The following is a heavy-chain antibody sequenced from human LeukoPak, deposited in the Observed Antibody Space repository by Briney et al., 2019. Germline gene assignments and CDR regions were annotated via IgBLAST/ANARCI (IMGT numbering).Heavy chain of an antibody. CDR3: ARPYYDSSAPPYDY. CDR1: GYTFTSYG. CDR2: IIAYNGNT. V-gene: IGHV1-18*01. J-gene: IGHJ4*02. D-gene: IGHD3-22*01. Sequence: ASVRVSCKASGYTFTSYGISWVRQAPGQGLEWMGWIIAYNGNTDYAQKLQGRVTITTDTSTSTAYMELRSLRSDDTAVYYCARPYYDSSAPPYDYWGQGTLVTVSS.